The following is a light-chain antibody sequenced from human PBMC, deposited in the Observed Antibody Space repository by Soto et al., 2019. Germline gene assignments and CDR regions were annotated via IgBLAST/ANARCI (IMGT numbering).Light chain of an antibody. CDR2: SND. CDR1: SSNIGTNY. V-gene: IGLV1-47*01. Sequence: QSVLTQSPSASGTPGQRVTISCSGTSSNIGTNYVYWYQQLPGTAPKVLIYSNDKRPSGVPDRFSGSKSGTSASLAISGLRSEDEADYYCAAWDDSLNGPLFGGGTKLTVL. J-gene: IGLJ2*01. CDR3: AAWDDSLNGPL.